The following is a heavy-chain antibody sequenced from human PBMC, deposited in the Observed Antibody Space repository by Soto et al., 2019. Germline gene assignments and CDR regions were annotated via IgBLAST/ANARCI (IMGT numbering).Heavy chain of an antibody. CDR3: ARDRDEFGED. CDR1: GGSFSGYY. CDR2: INHSGST. V-gene: IGHV4-34*01. Sequence: SETLSLTCAVYGGSFSGYYWSWIRQPPGKGLEWIGEINHSGSTNYNPSLKSRVTISVDTSKNQFSLKLSSVTAADTAVYYCARDRDEFGEDWGQGTLVTVSS. D-gene: IGHD3-10*01. J-gene: IGHJ4*02.